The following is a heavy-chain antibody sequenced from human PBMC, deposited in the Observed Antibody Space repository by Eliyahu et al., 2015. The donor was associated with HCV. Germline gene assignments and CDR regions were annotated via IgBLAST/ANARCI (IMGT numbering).Heavy chain of an antibody. Sequence: EVQLLESGGGLVQPGGSLXLSCAASGFPFSTYGXSWVRQAPGKGLEWVATISSGGGNTHYADSVNGRFTISRDNSKSTLFLQMNSLRDEDTAVYYCGPDHWELPGGQGIPVTVSS. V-gene: IGHV3-23*01. D-gene: IGHD1-26*01. CDR3: GPDHWELP. CDR2: ISSGGGNT. J-gene: IGHJ4*02. CDR1: GFPFSTYG.